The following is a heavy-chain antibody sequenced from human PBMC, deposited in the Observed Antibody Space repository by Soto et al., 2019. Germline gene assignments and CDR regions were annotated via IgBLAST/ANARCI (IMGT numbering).Heavy chain of an antibody. CDR1: GCSMIRGGHS. D-gene: IGHD1-26*01. J-gene: IGHJ3*01. V-gene: IGHV4-30-2*01. CDR2: IYYTGTT. Sequence: TLRLTWAFSGCSMIRGGHSWIWIRQPPGKGLEWIGFIYYTGTTYYNPSLKSRVTLSVDRSKNQFSLNLTSVTAADTAMYYWARAPTGHSPRWEGWGQGTTVTV. CDR3: ARAPTGHSPRWEG.